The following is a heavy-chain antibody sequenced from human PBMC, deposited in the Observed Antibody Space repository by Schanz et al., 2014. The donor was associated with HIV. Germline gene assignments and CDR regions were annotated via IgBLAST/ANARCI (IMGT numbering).Heavy chain of an antibody. CDR3: ARKTGTPLDWSFDL. J-gene: IGHJ2*01. Sequence: EVQLVESGGGLVQPGRSLRLSCTGSGFNFDDYVMYWVRQAPGKGLEWVSGISWNSGSIGYADSVKGRFTISRDNAKNSLYLQMNSLRAEDTAVYYCARKTGTPLDWSFDLWGRGTLVTVSS. V-gene: IGHV3-9*01. CDR2: ISWNSGSI. CDR1: GFNFDDYV. D-gene: IGHD1-1*01.